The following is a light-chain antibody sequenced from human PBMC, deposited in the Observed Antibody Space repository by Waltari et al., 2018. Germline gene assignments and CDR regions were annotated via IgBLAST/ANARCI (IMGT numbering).Light chain of an antibody. Sequence: QSALTQPASVSGSPGQSIIISCTGTTNDLGGYNYVSWYQQHPGKAPKLMIYDVNSPPSGVSSRFSGSKSGNTASLIISGLQAEDEADYYCCSFTRSSTWVFGGGTKVTVL. J-gene: IGLJ3*02. CDR2: DVN. CDR3: CSFTRSSTWV. CDR1: TNDLGGYNY. V-gene: IGLV2-14*03.